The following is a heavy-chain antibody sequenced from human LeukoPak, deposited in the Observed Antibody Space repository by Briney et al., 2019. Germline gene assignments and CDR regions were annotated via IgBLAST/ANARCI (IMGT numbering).Heavy chain of an antibody. CDR1: GFTFKGYW. CDR3: VRLRYTYGKNFDC. Sequence: GGSLRLSCAASGFTFKGYWMSWVRQAPGKGLEWVANRQQDGSEKKYVDSVKGRFTISRDNAKNSLYLQKASLRAEDTAVYYCVRLRYTYGKNFDCWGQGTLITVSS. D-gene: IGHD5-18*01. V-gene: IGHV3-7*01. J-gene: IGHJ4*02. CDR2: RQQDGSEK.